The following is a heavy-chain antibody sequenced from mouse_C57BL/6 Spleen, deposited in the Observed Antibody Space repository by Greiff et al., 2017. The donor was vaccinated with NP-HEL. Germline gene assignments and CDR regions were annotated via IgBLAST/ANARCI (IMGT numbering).Heavy chain of an antibody. V-gene: IGHV3-6*01. CDR2: ISYDGSN. J-gene: IGHJ2*01. CDR1: GYSITSGYY. CDR3: ARDDDPFYVDY. Sequence: EVKLMESGPGLVKPSQSLSLTCSVTGYSITSGYYWNWIRQFPGNKLEWMGYISYDGSNNYKPSLKNRISITRDTSKNQFFLKLNSVTTEDTATYYCARDDDPFYVDYWGQGTTLTVSS. D-gene: IGHD2-3*01.